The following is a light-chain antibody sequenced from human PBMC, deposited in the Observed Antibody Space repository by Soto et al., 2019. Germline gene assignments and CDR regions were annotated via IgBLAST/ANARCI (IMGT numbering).Light chain of an antibody. J-gene: IGLJ1*01. V-gene: IGLV2-14*01. CDR3: FSHRGGDSHV. CDR1: SSDVGAYNY. Sequence: QSALTQPASVSGSPGQSITISCTGTSSDVGAYNYVSWYQQYPGKAHKLMIYGVTNRPSGVSNRFSGSKTGNTASLTISGLQAEDEADYYCFSHRGGDSHVFGTGTKVTV. CDR2: GVT.